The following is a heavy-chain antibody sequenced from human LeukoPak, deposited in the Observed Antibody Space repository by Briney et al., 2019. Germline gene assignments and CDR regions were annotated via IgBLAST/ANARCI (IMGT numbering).Heavy chain of an antibody. CDR3: ARGYYDSSGYVY. CDR2: ISSSSSYI. Sequence: SSISSSSSYIYYAPSVKGRFTISRDNAKNSLYLQMNSLRAEDTAVYYCARGYYDSSGYVYWGQGTLVTVSS. V-gene: IGHV3-21*01. J-gene: IGHJ4*02. D-gene: IGHD3-22*01.